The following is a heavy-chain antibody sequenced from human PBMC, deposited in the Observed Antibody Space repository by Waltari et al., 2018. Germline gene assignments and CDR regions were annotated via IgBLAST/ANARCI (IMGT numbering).Heavy chain of an antibody. Sequence: QVRLQESGPGLVRPSETLSLTCTVSGDSISSDTYYWGWIRQAPGKGLEWVGSGYYSGNPDYNPSLKSRVTMSLDTSKNLFSLNLDSVTAADTAVYYCARHASWFDPWGQGTLVTVSS. J-gene: IGHJ5*02. CDR2: GYYSGNP. V-gene: IGHV4-39*01. CDR1: GDSISSDTYY. CDR3: ARHASWFDP.